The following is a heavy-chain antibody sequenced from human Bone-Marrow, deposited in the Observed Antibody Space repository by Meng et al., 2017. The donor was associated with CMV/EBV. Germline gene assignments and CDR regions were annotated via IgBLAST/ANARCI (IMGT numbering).Heavy chain of an antibody. CDR1: GYTFTGYY. V-gene: IGHV1-2*02. CDR2: INPNSGGT. CDR3: ARGADILTPGAARGWFDP. J-gene: IGHJ5*02. D-gene: IGHD3-9*01. Sequence: QVQLVQSGAEVKKPGASVTVSCKASGYTFTGYYLHWVRQAPGQGLEWMGWINPNSGGTHSAQKFQGRVTMTRDTSISTAYMALSRLSSDDTAVYYCARGADILTPGAARGWFDPWGQGTLVTVSS.